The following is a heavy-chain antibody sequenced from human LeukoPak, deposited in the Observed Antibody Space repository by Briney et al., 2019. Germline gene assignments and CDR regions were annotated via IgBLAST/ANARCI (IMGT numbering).Heavy chain of an antibody. CDR1: GYTFNTYG. Sequence: ASVKVSCKASGYTFNTYGITWVRQGPGQGLEWMGWISAYNGHTQSAQKVQGRVTMTTDTSTNTAYMELRSLRSDDTAVYYCAAVGYSVRGDESNWFDPWGQGTLVTVSS. D-gene: IGHD3-10*01. CDR2: ISAYNGHT. CDR3: AAVGYSVRGDESNWFDP. J-gene: IGHJ5*02. V-gene: IGHV1-18*01.